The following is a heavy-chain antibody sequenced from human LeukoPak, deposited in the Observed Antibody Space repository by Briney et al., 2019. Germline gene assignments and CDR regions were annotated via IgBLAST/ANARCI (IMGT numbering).Heavy chain of an antibody. V-gene: IGHV1-3*01. CDR1: GGTFSSYA. D-gene: IGHD4-17*01. J-gene: IGHJ4*02. Sequence: GASVKVSCKASGGTFSSYAISWVRQAPGQRLEWMGWINAGNGNTKYSQKFQGRVTITRDTSACTAYMELSSLRSEDTAVYYCASMGTVTTGSVSVYWGQGTLVTVSS. CDR3: ASMGTVTTGSVSVY. CDR2: INAGNGNT.